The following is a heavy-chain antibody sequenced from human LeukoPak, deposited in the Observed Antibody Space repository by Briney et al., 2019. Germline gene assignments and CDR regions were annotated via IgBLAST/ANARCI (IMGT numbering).Heavy chain of an antibody. V-gene: IGHV3-9*01. J-gene: IGHJ2*01. CDR1: GFIFDDYA. D-gene: IGHD6-25*01. CDR3: ARGPPWYFDL. Sequence: GGSLRLSCAASGFIFDDYAMHWVRQLPGKGLEWVSGISWSSESIGYADSVKGRFTISRDNAKNTLYLQMNSLTAEDTAVYYCARGPPWYFDLWGRGTLVTVSS. CDR2: ISWSSESI.